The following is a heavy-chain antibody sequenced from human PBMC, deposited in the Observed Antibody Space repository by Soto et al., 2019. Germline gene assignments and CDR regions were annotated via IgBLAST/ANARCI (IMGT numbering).Heavy chain of an antibody. CDR1: GFTFSSYA. CDR3: AKRFGSSSVFDY. D-gene: IGHD6-6*01. V-gene: IGHV3-23*01. Sequence: GSLRLSCAASGFTFSSYAMSWVRQAPGKGLEWVSAISGSGGSTYYADSVKGRFTISRDNSKNTLYLQMNSLRAEDTAVYYCAKRFGSSSVFDYWGQGTLVTAPQ. J-gene: IGHJ4*02. CDR2: ISGSGGST.